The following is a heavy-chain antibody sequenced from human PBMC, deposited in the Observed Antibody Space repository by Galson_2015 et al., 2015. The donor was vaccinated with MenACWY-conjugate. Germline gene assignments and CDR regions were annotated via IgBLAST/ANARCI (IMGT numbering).Heavy chain of an antibody. CDR1: GFSVTDNC. J-gene: IGHJ5*02. CDR2: VDRVGAT. D-gene: IGHD2-8*01. CDR3: SRGYDWCSYFRA. Sequence: SLRLSCAVSGFSVTDNCLSWVRQAPGKGLEWIAMVDRVGATIYAEYAGGGCTVSRGNFKNTVILQMNSLRAEDTAVYRCSRGYDWCSYFRAWGQGAQVTVSS. V-gene: IGHV3-53*01.